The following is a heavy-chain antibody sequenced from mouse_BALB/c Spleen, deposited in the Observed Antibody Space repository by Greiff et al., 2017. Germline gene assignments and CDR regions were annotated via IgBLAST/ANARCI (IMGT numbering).Heavy chain of an antibody. J-gene: IGHJ1*01. CDR3: ARWGHYYGSSYWYFDV. D-gene: IGHD1-1*01. V-gene: IGHV5-17*02. CDR2: ISSGSSTI. CDR1: GFTFSSFG. Sequence: EVQRVESGGGLVQPGGSPKLSCAASGFTFSSFGMHWVRQAPEKGLEWVAYISSGSSTIYYADTVKGRFTISRDNPKNTLFLQMTSLRSEDTAMYYCARWGHYYGSSYWYFDVWGAGTTVTVSS.